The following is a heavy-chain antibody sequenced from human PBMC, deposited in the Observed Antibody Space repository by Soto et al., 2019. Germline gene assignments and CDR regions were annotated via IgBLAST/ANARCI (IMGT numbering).Heavy chain of an antibody. CDR3: ARDRRLRGSGSYTDY. D-gene: IGHD3-10*01. CDR1: GFTFSSYA. J-gene: IGHJ4*02. V-gene: IGHV3-30-3*01. Sequence: QVQLVESGGGVVQPGRSLRLSCAASGFTFSSYAMHWVRQAPGKGLEWVAVISYDGSNKYYADSVKGRFTISRDNSKNTLYLQMNSLRAEETAVYYCARDRRLRGSGSYTDYWGQGTLVTVSS. CDR2: ISYDGSNK.